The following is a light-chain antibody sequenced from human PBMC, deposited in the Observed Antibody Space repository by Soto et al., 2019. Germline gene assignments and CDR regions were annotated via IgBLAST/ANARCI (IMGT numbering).Light chain of an antibody. Sequence: EIVLTQSPATLSLSPGERATLSCRASPSVTNFLAWYQQKPGQAPRLLIYGAFNRATGIPARFSGSGTETDFTLSISSLEPEDFAVYYCQQRSNWPITFGQGTRL. CDR3: QQRSNWPIT. CDR2: GAF. J-gene: IGKJ5*01. V-gene: IGKV3D-11*02. CDR1: PSVTNF.